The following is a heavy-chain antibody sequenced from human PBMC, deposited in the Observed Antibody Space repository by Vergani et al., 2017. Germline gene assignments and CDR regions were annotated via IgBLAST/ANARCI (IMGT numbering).Heavy chain of an antibody. J-gene: IGHJ4*02. D-gene: IGHD3-9*01. Sequence: QITLKESGPTLVKPTQTLTLTCTFSGFSLSTSGVGVGWIRQPPGKALEWLALIYWDDDKGYSPSLKSRLTSTKDTSKTQVVLTMTNLDPVDTATYYCAHQPPLRLVPRRLTFPTILFDYWGQGTLVTVSS. CDR3: AHQPPLRLVPRRLTFPTILFDY. CDR2: IYWDDDK. V-gene: IGHV2-5*02. CDR1: GFSLSTSGVG.